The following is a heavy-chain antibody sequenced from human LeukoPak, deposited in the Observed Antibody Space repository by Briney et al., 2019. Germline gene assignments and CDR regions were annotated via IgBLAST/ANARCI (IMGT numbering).Heavy chain of an antibody. J-gene: IGHJ5*02. D-gene: IGHD6-13*01. V-gene: IGHV3-11*05. Sequence: GGSLRLSCAASGFTFSDYYMSWIRQAPGKGLEWVSYISSSSSYTSYADSVKGRFTISRDNAKNSLYLQMNSLRAEDTAVYYCARDSVAGIAAAGSNWFDPWGQGTLVAVSS. CDR3: ARDSVAGIAAAGSNWFDP. CDR2: ISSSSSYT. CDR1: GFTFSDYY.